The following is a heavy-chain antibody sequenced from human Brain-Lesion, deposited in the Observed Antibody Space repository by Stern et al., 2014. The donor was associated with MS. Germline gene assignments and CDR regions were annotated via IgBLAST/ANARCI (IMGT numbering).Heavy chain of an antibody. D-gene: IGHD2-21*02. CDR2: IKQDGSEK. CDR1: GLTLSSYW. CDR3: AADTRAMTVFY. V-gene: IGHV3-7*01. Sequence: VQLVQSGGGLVQPGGSLRLSCAASGLTLSSYWMSWVRQAPGKGLEWVANIKQDGSEKSYVDSVKGRFTISRDNAKNSLFLQMNSLRAEDTAVYYCAADTRAMTVFYWGQGTLVTVSS. J-gene: IGHJ4*02.